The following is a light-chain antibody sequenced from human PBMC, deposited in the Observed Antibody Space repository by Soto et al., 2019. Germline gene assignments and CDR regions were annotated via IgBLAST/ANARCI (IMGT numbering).Light chain of an antibody. CDR2: KAS. Sequence: DIQMTQSPSTLSASVVDRVTITCRASQSIDTWLAWHQQTPGQVPKLLISKASSLESGVPSRFSGSGSGTEFTLTISSLQPDDSATYYCQQYNSYRAFGQGTKVDIK. CDR3: QQYNSYRA. J-gene: IGKJ1*01. CDR1: QSIDTW. V-gene: IGKV1-5*03.